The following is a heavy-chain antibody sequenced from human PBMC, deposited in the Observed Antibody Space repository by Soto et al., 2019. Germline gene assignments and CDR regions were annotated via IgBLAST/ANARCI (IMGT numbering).Heavy chain of an antibody. CDR1: GYTFTSYG. CDR3: AGDKGGWTDDFDI. CDR2: ISGYNSNT. J-gene: IGHJ3*02. V-gene: IGHV1-18*01. D-gene: IGHD3-16*01. Sequence: ASVKVSCKASGYTFTSYGISWVRQGPGQGLEWMGWISGYNSNTNYAQKLQGRVTMTTDTSTSTAYMELRSLRSDDTALYYCAGDKGGWTDDFDIWGQGTMVTVSS.